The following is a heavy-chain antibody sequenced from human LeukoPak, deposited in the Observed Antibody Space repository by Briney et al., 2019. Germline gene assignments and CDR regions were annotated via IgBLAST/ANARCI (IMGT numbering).Heavy chain of an antibody. J-gene: IGHJ4*02. CDR3: AKDSRVRRLQPEY. CDR1: GFIFSTYG. V-gene: IGHV3-30*18. D-gene: IGHD5-24*01. Sequence: GGSLRLSCAASGFIFSTYGMHWVRQAPGKGLEWVALISYDGSNKHYADSVKGRFTISRDNSKNTLYLHMNSLRGEDTAMYYCAKDSRVRRLQPEYWGQGTLVTVSS. CDR2: ISYDGSNK.